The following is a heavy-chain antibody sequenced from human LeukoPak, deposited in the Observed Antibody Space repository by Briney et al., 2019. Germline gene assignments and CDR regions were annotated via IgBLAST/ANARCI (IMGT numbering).Heavy chain of an antibody. V-gene: IGHV1-69*13. CDR3: ARVRKDYYYMDV. CDR2: IIPIFGTA. J-gene: IGHJ6*03. CDR1: GGTFSSYA. D-gene: IGHD1-14*01. Sequence: ASVKVSCKASGGTFSSYAISWVRQAPGQGLEWMGGIIPIFGTANYAQKFQGRVTITADESTSTAYMELSSLRSEDTAVYYRARVRKDYYYMDVWGKGTTVTVSS.